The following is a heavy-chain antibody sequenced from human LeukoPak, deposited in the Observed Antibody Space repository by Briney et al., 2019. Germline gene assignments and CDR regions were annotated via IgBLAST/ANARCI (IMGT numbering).Heavy chain of an antibody. CDR3: AKEAQYSYDSSGYYGYFDY. Sequence: PGGSLRLSCAASGFTFDDYAMHWVRQAPGKGLEWVSGISWNSGSIGYADSAKGRFTISRDNAKNSLYLQMNSLRAEDTALYYCAKEAQYSYDSSGYYGYFDYWGQGTLVTVSS. J-gene: IGHJ4*02. D-gene: IGHD3-22*01. V-gene: IGHV3-9*01. CDR2: ISWNSGSI. CDR1: GFTFDDYA.